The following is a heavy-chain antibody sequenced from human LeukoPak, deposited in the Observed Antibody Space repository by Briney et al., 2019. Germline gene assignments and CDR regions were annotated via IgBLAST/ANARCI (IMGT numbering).Heavy chain of an antibody. D-gene: IGHD4-17*01. J-gene: IGHJ4*02. CDR2: IYTSGST. CDR3: AILDYGDYSRDY. V-gene: IGHV4-61*02. Sequence: SETLSLTCTVYGGSISSGSYYWSWIRQPAGKGLEWIGSIYTSGSTNNNPSLKSRVTISVATSKNQFSLKPSSVTAADTAVYYCAILDYGDYSRDYWGQGTLVTVSS. CDR1: GGSISSGSYY.